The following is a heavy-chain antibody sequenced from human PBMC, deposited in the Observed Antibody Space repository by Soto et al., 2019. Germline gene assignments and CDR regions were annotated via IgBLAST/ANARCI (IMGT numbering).Heavy chain of an antibody. V-gene: IGHV3-21*01. D-gene: IGHD6-13*01. Sequence: GGSLRLSCAASGFTFSSYSMNWVRQAPGKGLEWVSSISSSSSYIYYADSVKGRFTISRDNAKNSLYLQMNSLRAEDTAVYYCARSEGGQLVRNYYYYYGMDVWSQGTTVTVSS. J-gene: IGHJ6*02. CDR1: GFTFSSYS. CDR2: ISSSSSYI. CDR3: ARSEGGQLVRNYYYYYGMDV.